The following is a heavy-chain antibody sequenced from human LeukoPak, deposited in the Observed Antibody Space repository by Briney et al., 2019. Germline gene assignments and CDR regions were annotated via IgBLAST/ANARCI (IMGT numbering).Heavy chain of an antibody. CDR2: INHSGST. D-gene: IGHD4-17*01. CDR1: GGSFSGYY. CDR3: ARRGYDYGDYSRRINSFWFQVAFDY. Sequence: SETLSLTCAVYGGSFSGYYWSWIRQPPGKGLEWIGEINHSGSTNYNPSLKSRVTISVDTSKNQFSLKLSSVTAADTAVYYCARRGYDYGDYSRRINSFWFQVAFDYWGQGTLVTVSS. J-gene: IGHJ4*02. V-gene: IGHV4-34*01.